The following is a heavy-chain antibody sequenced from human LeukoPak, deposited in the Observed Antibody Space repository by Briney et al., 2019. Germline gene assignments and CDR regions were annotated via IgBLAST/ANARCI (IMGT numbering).Heavy chain of an antibody. V-gene: IGHV1-2*04. CDR3: ATRPIQYSSSVYYFDY. J-gene: IGHJ4*02. D-gene: IGHD6-6*01. CDR1: GYTFTGYY. CDR2: INPNSGGT. Sequence: ASVKVSCKASGYTFTGYYMHWVRQAPGQGLEWMGWINPNSGGTNYAQKFQGWVTMTRDTSISTAYMELSSLRSEDTAVYYCATRPIQYSSSVYYFDYWGQGTLVTVSS.